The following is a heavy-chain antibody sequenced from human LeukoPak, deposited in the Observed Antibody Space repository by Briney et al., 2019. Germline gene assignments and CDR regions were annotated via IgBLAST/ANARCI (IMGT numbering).Heavy chain of an antibody. CDR1: GFTFSNYG. CDR3: ARDHAGSGRAFDN. V-gene: IGHV3-30*03. Sequence: PGRSLRLSCAVSGFTFSNYGVHWVRQAPGKGLERVALLSSGGINKHYADSVKGRFIISRDNSMNTLYLQMNSLRVEDTAVYYCARDHAGSGRAFDNWGQGTLVTVSS. CDR2: LSSGGINK. J-gene: IGHJ4*02. D-gene: IGHD2-15*01.